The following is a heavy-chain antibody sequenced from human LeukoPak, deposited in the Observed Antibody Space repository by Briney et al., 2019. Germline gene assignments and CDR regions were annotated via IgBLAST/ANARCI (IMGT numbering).Heavy chain of an antibody. V-gene: IGHV3-21*01. CDR2: ISSSSSYI. D-gene: IGHD1-26*01. CDR3: ARDPEGRSYRPFDY. Sequence: GGSLRLSCAASGSTFSSYSMNWVRQAPGKGLEWVSSISSSSSYIYYADSVKGRFTISRDNAKNSLYLQMNSLRAEDTAVYYCARDPEGRSYRPFDYWGQGTLVTVSS. J-gene: IGHJ4*02. CDR1: GSTFSSYS.